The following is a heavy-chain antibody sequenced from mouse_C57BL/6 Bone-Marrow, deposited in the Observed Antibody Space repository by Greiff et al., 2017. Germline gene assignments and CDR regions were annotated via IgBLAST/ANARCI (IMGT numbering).Heavy chain of an antibody. D-gene: IGHD2-1*01. CDR1: GIDFSRYW. J-gene: IGHJ3*01. CDR2: INPDSSTI. Sequence: CAASGIDFSRYWMSWVRRAPGKGLEWIGEINPDSSTINYAPSLKDKFIISRDNAKNTLYLQMSKVRSEDTALYYCARPSYGNPWFAYWGQGTLVTVSA. CDR3: ARPSYGNPWFAY. V-gene: IGHV4-1*01.